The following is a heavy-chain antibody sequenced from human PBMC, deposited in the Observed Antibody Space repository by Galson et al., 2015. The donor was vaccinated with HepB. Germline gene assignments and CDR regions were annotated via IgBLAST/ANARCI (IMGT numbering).Heavy chain of an antibody. CDR1: GFTFSSYA. CDR2: ISYDGSNK. CDR3: ARAETEPYIVVVVAATGSFDY. J-gene: IGHJ4*02. Sequence: SLRLSCAASGFTFSSYAMHWVRQAPGKGLEWVAVISYDGSNKYYADSVKGRFTISRDNSKNTLYLQMNSLRAEDTAVYYCARAETEPYIVVVVAATGSFDYWGQGTLVTVSS. D-gene: IGHD2-15*01. V-gene: IGHV3-30-3*01.